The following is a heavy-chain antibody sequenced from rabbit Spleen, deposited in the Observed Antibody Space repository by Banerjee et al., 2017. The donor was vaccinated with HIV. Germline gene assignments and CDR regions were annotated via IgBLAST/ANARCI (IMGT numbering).Heavy chain of an antibody. Sequence: QSLEESGGDLVKPGASLTLTCTASGFDFSSYWMCWVRQAPGKGLEWIGCIYTGSSGSTYYATWAQGRFTCSKTSSTTVTLQMTRLTAADTATYFCARDTSSSFSSYGMDLWGPGTLVTVS. V-gene: IGHV1S40*01. CDR1: GFDFSSYW. D-gene: IGHD1-1*01. CDR3: ARDTSSSFSSYGMDL. CDR2: IYTGSSGST. J-gene: IGHJ6*01.